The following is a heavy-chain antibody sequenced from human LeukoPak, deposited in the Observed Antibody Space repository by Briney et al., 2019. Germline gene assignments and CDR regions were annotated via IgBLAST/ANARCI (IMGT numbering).Heavy chain of an antibody. J-gene: IGHJ3*02. D-gene: IGHD5-24*01. CDR3: ARDKRWLQLEPGAFDI. CDR1: GGSISSYY. CDR2: IYYSGST. Sequence: SETLSLTCTVSGGSISSYYWSWIRQPPGKGLEWIGYIYYSGSTNYNPSLKSRVTISVDTSKNQFSLKLSSVTAADTAVYYCARDKRWLQLEPGAFDIWGQGTMVTVSS. V-gene: IGHV4-59*01.